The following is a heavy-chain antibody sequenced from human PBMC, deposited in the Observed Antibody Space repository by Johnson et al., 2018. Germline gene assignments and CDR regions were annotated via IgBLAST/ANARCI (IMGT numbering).Heavy chain of an antibody. V-gene: IGHV3-7*01. CDR2: IKQDGSEK. J-gene: IGHJ3*02. D-gene: IGHD1-26*01. CDR3: ARDVVGATWFACDI. CDR1: GFTFSSYW. Sequence: VQLVQSGGGLVQPGGSLRLSCAASGFTFSSYWMSWVRQAPGKGLEWVANIKQDGSEKYYVDSVKGRFTTSRDHAKNSLYWQMNSRRAEDAAVYYCARDVVGATWFACDIWGQGTMVTVSS.